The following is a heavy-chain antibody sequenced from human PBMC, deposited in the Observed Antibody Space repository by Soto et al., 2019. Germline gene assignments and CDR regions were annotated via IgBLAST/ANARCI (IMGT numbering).Heavy chain of an antibody. D-gene: IGHD6-6*01. CDR2: ISTYNGNT. CDR3: ARNTQYCTSPEVFDY. CDR1: GYSFTRFG. V-gene: IGHV1-18*01. Sequence: QVQLLQSGAEVKKPGASVRVSCKASGYSFTRFGISWVRQAPGQGLEWVGRISTYNGNTKYAQKLEGRVTVPTDTSTSTAYMELRSLRSDDTAEYYCARNTQYCTSPEVFDYGGQGTLLTVSS. J-gene: IGHJ4*02.